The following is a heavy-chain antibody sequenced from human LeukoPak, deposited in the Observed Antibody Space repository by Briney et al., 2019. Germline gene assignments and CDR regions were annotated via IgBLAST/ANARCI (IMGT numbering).Heavy chain of an antibody. D-gene: IGHD3-3*01. V-gene: IGHV4-59*12. CDR3: AREGPREDDFWSMDY. CDR2: IYYSGST. CDR1: GGSISSYY. J-gene: IGHJ4*02. Sequence: SETLSLTCTVSGGSISSYYWSWIRQPPGKGLEWIGYIYYSGSTNYNPSLKSRVTMSVDTSKNQFSLKLSSVTAADTAVYYCAREGPREDDFWSMDYWGQGTLVTVSS.